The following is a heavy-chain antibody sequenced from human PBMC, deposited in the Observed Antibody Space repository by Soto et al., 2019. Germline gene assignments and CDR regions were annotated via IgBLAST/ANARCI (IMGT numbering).Heavy chain of an antibody. CDR2: ITGSGGST. D-gene: IGHD3-22*01. J-gene: IGHJ4*02. CDR3: VKGGITVIAALAY. CDR1: GFTLSNYV. Sequence: EVQLLESGGGVVQPGGSLRLSCAVSGFTLSNYVMSWVRQAPGKGLEWVSIITGSGGSTYYADSVKGRFTISRDTSKNTLSLQMNSLRADDTAVYYCVKGGITVIAALAYWSQGTLVTVSS. V-gene: IGHV3-23*01.